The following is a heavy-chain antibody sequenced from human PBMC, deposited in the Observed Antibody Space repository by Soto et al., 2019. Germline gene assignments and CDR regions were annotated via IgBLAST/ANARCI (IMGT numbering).Heavy chain of an antibody. CDR3: ARMGRVYCSSTSCYDYYYYGMDV. V-gene: IGHV1-2*02. D-gene: IGHD2-2*01. CDR1: GYTFTGYY. J-gene: IGHJ6*02. CDR2: INPNSGGT. Sequence: ASVKVSCKASGYTFTGYYMHWLRQAPGQGLEWMGWINPNSGGTNYAQKFQGRVTMTRDTSISTAYMELSRLRSDDTAVYYCARMGRVYCSSTSCYDYYYYGMDVWGQGTTVTVSS.